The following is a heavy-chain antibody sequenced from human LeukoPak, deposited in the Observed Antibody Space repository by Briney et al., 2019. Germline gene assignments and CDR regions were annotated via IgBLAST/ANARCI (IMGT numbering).Heavy chain of an antibody. J-gene: IGHJ4*02. CDR1: GFRFSSCA. V-gene: IGHV3-23*01. Sequence: GGSLRLSCAASGFRFSSCAMSWVRQAPGKGLEWVSAISGSAGSTYYADSVKGRFTISRDNSKNTLYLQMNSLRAEDAALYYCAKGFSDTSGYYFDSWGQGTLVTVSS. CDR2: ISGSAGST. CDR3: AKGFSDTSGYYFDS. D-gene: IGHD3-22*01.